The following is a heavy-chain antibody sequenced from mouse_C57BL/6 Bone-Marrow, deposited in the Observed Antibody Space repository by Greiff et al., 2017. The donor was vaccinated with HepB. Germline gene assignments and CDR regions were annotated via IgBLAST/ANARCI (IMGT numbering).Heavy chain of an antibody. CDR1: GYTFTSYW. CDR2: IDPSDSYT. D-gene: IGHD1-1*01. J-gene: IGHJ2*01. CDR3: ARDGSITTVVATNFDY. Sequence: QVLLQQPGAELVKPGASVKLSCKASGYTFTSYWMQWVKQRPGQGLEWIGEIDPSDSYTNYNQKFKGKATLTVDTSSSTAYMQLSSLTSEDSAVYYCARDGSITTVVATNFDYWGQGTTRTVSS. V-gene: IGHV1-50*01.